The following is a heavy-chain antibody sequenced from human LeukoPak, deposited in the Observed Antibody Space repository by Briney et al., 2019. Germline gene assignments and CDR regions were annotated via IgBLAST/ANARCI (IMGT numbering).Heavy chain of an antibody. Sequence: PGGSLRLSCAASGFTFSSYAMSWVRQAPGKGLEWVSALVSGGAPYYADSVKGRFTMSRDNSKNSLYLQMNSLRAEDTAVYYCARQLGSCTRGTCYFDSWGQGTLVTVSS. CDR2: LVSGGAP. CDR1: GFTFSSYA. D-gene: IGHD2-8*01. V-gene: IGHV3-23*01. CDR3: ARQLGSCTRGTCYFDS. J-gene: IGHJ4*02.